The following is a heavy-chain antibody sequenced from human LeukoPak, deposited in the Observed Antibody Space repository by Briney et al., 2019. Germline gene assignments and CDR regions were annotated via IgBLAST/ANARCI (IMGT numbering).Heavy chain of an antibody. Sequence: GASVKVSCKASGYTFTSYGISWVRQAPGQGLEWMGWISAYNGNTNYAQKLQGRVTMTTDTSKSTAYMKLRGLRSDDTAVYYCARDGKYSSSKYFQHWGQGTLVTVSS. V-gene: IGHV1-18*01. CDR2: ISAYNGNT. D-gene: IGHD6-6*01. CDR3: ARDGKYSSSKYFQH. CDR1: GYTFTSYG. J-gene: IGHJ1*01.